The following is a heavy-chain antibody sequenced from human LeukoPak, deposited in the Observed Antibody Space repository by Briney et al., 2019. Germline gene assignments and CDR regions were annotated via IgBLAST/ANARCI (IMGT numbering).Heavy chain of an antibody. CDR1: GFTFSSYW. J-gene: IGHJ5*02. V-gene: IGHV3-7*01. CDR3: ARDQYSSSWYNWFDP. Sequence: GGSLRLSCAASGFTFSSYWMSWVRQAPGKGLEWVANIKQDGSEKYYMDSVKGRFTISRDNAKNSLYLQMNSLRAEDTAVYYCARDQYSSSWYNWFDPWGQGTLVTVSS. D-gene: IGHD6-13*01. CDR2: IKQDGSEK.